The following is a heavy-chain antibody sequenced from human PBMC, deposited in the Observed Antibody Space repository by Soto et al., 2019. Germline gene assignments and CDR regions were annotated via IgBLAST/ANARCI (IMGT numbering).Heavy chain of an antibody. CDR1: GGTFTIFA. CDR3: VRDLGSGYDPGDY. D-gene: IGHD5-12*01. V-gene: IGHV1-69*12. CDR2: IIPIIGTT. J-gene: IGHJ4*02. Sequence: QVQRVQSGAEVKKPGSSVKASCKASGGTFTIFAVSWVRQAPGQGLEWMGGIIPIIGTTNYAQRFQGRITISGDESTSTAYMELSSLKSEDTAMYYCVRDLGSGYDPGDYWGQGTLVTVSS.